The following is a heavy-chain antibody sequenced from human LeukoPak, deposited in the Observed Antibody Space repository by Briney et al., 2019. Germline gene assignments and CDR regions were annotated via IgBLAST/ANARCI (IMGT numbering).Heavy chain of an antibody. Sequence: PGGSLRLSCAASGSTFSSYAMHWVRQAPGKGLEYVSAISSNGGSTYYANSVKGRFTISRDNSKNTLYLQMGSLRAEDMAVYYCASFGLRLGYYYYYGMDVWGQGTTVTVSS. CDR2: ISSNGGST. CDR3: ASFGLRLGYYYYYGMDV. CDR1: GSTFSSYA. J-gene: IGHJ6*02. V-gene: IGHV3-64*01. D-gene: IGHD5-12*01.